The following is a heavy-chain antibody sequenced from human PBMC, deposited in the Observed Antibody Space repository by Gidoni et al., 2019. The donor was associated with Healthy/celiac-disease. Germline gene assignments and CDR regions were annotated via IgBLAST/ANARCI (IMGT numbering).Heavy chain of an antibody. V-gene: IGHV3-30*18. CDR1: GFTFSSYG. Sequence: QVQLVESGGGVVQPGRSLRLSCAASGFTFSSYGMHWVRQAPGKGLEWVAVISYDGSNKYYADSVKGRFTISRDNSKNTLYLQMNSLRAEDTAVYYCAKERTGVQGVHVAFDIWGQGTMVTVSS. CDR3: AKERTGVQGVHVAFDI. CDR2: ISYDGSNK. D-gene: IGHD3-10*01. J-gene: IGHJ3*02.